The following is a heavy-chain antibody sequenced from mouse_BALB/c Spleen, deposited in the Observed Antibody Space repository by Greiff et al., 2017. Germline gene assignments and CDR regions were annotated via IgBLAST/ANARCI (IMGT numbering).Heavy chain of an antibody. Sequence: VQLKQSGPELVKPGASVKISCKASGYSFTGYYMHWVKQSHVKSLEWIGRINPYNGATSYNQNFKDKASLTVDKSSSTAYMELHSLTSEDSAVYYCGRTEASYAMDYWGQGTSVTVSS. J-gene: IGHJ4*01. CDR2: INPYNGAT. CDR1: GYSFTGYY. V-gene: IGHV1-31*01. CDR3: GRTEASYAMDY.